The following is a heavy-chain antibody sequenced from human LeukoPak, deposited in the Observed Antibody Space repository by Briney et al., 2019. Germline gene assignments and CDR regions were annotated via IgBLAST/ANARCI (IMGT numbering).Heavy chain of an antibody. CDR2: ISGSGGST. V-gene: IGHV3-23*01. CDR1: GFTFSSYA. Sequence: GGSLRLSCAASGFTFSSYAMSWVRQAPGKGLEWVSAISGSGGSTYYADSVKGRFTISRDNAKNSLYLQMNSLRAEDTAVYYCARERLYGASALDYWGQGTVVTVSS. CDR3: ARERLYGASALDY. D-gene: IGHD4-17*01. J-gene: IGHJ4*02.